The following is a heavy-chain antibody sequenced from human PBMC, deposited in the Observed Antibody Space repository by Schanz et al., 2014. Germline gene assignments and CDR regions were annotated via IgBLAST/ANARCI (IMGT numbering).Heavy chain of an antibody. Sequence: VQLVESGGGLVKPGGSLRLSCEASEFTFSSYKMNWVRQAPGKGPEWVAVIWSDGSTKYYADSVKGRFTISRDNAKNSLYLQMNSLRAEDTAVCYCAKGMGYCSGGTCYDYYYYGLDVWGQGTTVTVSS. CDR2: IWSDGSTK. CDR3: AKGMGYCSGGTCYDYYYYGLDV. D-gene: IGHD2-15*01. V-gene: IGHV3-33*03. CDR1: EFTFSSYK. J-gene: IGHJ6*02.